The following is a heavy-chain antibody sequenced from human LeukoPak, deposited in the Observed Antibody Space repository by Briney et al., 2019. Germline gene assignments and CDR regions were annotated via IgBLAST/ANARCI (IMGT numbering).Heavy chain of an antibody. D-gene: IGHD6-19*01. V-gene: IGHV4-4*07. J-gene: IGHJ4*02. CDR3: ARVSSAGIWDY. Sequence: SETLSLTCTVSVGSFSGYYWSWIRQPAGKGLEWIGRIYTSGSTNYNPSLKSRVTMSVDTSKNQFSLKLSSVTAADTAVYYCARVSSAGIWDYWGQGTLVTVSS. CDR1: VGSFSGYY. CDR2: IYTSGST.